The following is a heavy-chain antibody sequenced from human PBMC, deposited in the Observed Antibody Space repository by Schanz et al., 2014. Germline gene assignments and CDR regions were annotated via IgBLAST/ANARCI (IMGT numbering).Heavy chain of an antibody. CDR3: AREVGGSFGQHY. CDR1: GFTFADYY. V-gene: IGHV3-11*04. Sequence: VQLVESGGGLVQPGRSLRLSCAGSGFTFADYYMTWIRQAPGKGLEWISYVSSYDTTVSYADSVKGRFTISRDNAKNLMYLHLNSLRAEDTAVYYCAREVGGSFGQHYWGQGALVTVSS. D-gene: IGHD1-26*01. CDR2: VSSYDTTV. J-gene: IGHJ4*02.